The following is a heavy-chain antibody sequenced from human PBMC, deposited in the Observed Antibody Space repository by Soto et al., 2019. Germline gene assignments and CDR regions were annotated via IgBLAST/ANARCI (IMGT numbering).Heavy chain of an antibody. CDR3: ARDRGSGSYYARFDY. CDR1: GYTFTTYG. V-gene: IGHV1-18*01. CDR2: ISSYNGNT. Sequence: GASVKVSCKASGYTFTTYGISWVRQAPGQGLEWMGWISSYNGNTNYAQKLQDRVTMTTDTSTNIAYMELRSLRSDDTAVFYCARDRGSGSYYARFDYWGQGTLVTASS. J-gene: IGHJ4*02. D-gene: IGHD1-26*01.